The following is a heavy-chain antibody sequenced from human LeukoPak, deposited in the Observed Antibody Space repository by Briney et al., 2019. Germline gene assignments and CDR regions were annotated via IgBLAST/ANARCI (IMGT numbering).Heavy chain of an antibody. J-gene: IGHJ4*02. CDR1: GGSFSDYY. Sequence: SETLSLTCAVFGGSFSDYYWSWIRQPPGKGLEWIGEINHSGITNYIPSLKSRVTISVDTSKNQFSLKLSSVTAADTAVYYCARRGGRGPVRGVIIRPKYFGYWGQGTLVTVSS. D-gene: IGHD3-10*01. V-gene: IGHV4-34*01. CDR3: ARRGGRGPVRGVIIRPKYFGY. CDR2: INHSGIT.